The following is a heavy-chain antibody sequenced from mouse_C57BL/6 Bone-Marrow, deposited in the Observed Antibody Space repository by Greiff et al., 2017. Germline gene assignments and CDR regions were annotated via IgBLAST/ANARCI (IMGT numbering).Heavy chain of an antibody. CDR1: GFTFSSYG. CDR2: ISSVGSYT. D-gene: IGHD1-1*01. J-gene: IGHJ2*01. V-gene: IGHV5-6*01. CDR3: ARGITTGFDY. Sequence: EVQRVESGGDLVKPGGSLKLSCAASGFTFSSYGMSWVRQTPDKRLEWVATISSVGSYTYYPDSVKGRFTISRDNAKNTLYLQMSSLKSEDTAMYYCARGITTGFDYWGQGTTLTVSS.